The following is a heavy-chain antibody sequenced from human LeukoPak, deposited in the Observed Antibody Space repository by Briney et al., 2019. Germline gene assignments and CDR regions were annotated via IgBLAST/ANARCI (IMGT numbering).Heavy chain of an antibody. CDR2: INPNSGGT. J-gene: IGHJ5*02. Sequence: ASVKVSCKASGYTFTDYYMHWVRQAPGQGREWMGWINPNSGGTNYAQKFQGRVTMTRDTSISTAYMELSRLRSDDTAVYYCARDGAAAENWFDPWGQGTLVTVSS. V-gene: IGHV1-2*02. D-gene: IGHD6-13*01. CDR3: ARDGAAAENWFDP. CDR1: GYTFTDYY.